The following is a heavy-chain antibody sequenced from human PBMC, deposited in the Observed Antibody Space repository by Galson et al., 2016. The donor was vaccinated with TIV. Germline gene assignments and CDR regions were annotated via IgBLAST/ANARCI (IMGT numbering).Heavy chain of an antibody. V-gene: IGHV3-23*01. CDR3: ERDGHDFWSGGANNLDF. J-gene: IGHJ4*02. Sequence: SLRLSCAASGFSFRNYVMSWVRLAPGKGLEWVSAISGSGDRTYYADSVKGRFNISRDNSRNTVFRQMNRLRPEETAVYYCERDGHDFWSGGANNLDFCGPGTLVIVSS. CDR1: GFSFRNYV. D-gene: IGHD3-3*01. CDR2: ISGSGDRT.